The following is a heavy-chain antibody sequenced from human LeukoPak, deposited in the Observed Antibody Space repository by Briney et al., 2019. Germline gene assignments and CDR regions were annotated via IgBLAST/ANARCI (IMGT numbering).Heavy chain of an antibody. CDR1: GFSFSSYS. J-gene: IGHJ4*02. D-gene: IGHD4-11*01. V-gene: IGHV3-48*01. Sequence: PGGSLRLSCAASGFSFSSYSMSWVRQAPGKGLEWVSYISSGSGVIYYADSVKGRFTISRDNAKDSLYLQMNSLRAEDTAVYYCASSVTTVFDYWGQGTLVTVSS. CDR3: ASSVTTVFDY. CDR2: ISSGSGVI.